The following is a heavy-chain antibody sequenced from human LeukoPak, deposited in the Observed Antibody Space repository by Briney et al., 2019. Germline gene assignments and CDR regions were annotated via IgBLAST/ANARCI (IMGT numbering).Heavy chain of an antibody. J-gene: IGHJ4*02. CDR3: AKPYTSGYFDY. CDR1: GFTFSTYG. Sequence: GRSLRLSCAGSGFTFSTYGMYWVRQAPGKGLEWGAVISYDGSNEYYADSVKGRFTISRDNSKNTVYLQMNSLRPEDTAVYYCAKPYTSGYFDYWGQGTLVTVSS. D-gene: IGHD3-22*01. V-gene: IGHV3-30*18. CDR2: ISYDGSNE.